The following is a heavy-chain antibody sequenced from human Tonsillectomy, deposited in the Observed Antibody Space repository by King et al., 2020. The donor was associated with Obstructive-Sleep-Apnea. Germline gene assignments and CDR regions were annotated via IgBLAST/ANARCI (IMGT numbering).Heavy chain of an antibody. CDR3: AKEANSYTSRNYDQ. Sequence: AQLVESGGGVVQPGRSLRLSCAASGFTFSNYGMQWVRQAPGKGLEWVAVISYVGSTQYYTDSVKGRFTISRDNSMNTLYLQMNSLSTEDTAVYYCAKEANSYTSRNYDQWGQGTLVTVSS. CDR2: ISYVGSTQ. CDR1: GFTFSNYG. V-gene: IGHV3-30*18. J-gene: IGHJ4*02. D-gene: IGHD3-16*01.